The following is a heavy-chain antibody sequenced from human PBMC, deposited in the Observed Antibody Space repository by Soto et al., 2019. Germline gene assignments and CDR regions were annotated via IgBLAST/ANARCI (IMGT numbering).Heavy chain of an antibody. J-gene: IGHJ6*02. CDR2: VIPIFGTA. D-gene: IGHD4-17*01. CDR1: GGTFSSYA. Sequence: SVKVSCKASGGTFSSYAISWVRQAPVQGLEWMGAVIPIFGTANYAQKFQGRVTITADKSTSTAYMELSSLRSEDTAVYYCARSLDYGENYYYYGMDVWGQGTTVTVSS. V-gene: IGHV1-69*06. CDR3: ARSLDYGENYYYYGMDV.